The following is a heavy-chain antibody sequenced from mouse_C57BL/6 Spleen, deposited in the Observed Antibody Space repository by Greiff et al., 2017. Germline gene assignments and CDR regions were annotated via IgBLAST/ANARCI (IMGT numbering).Heavy chain of an antibody. Sequence: VQLQQSGPELVKPGASVKISCKASGYSFTGYYMNWVKQSPEKSLEWIGEINPSTGGTTYNQKFKAKATLTVDKSSSTAYMQLTSLTSDDSAVYYCARDKGFAYWGQGTLVTVSA. J-gene: IGHJ3*01. CDR1: GYSFTGYY. CDR3: ARDKGFAY. V-gene: IGHV1-42*01. CDR2: INPSTGGT.